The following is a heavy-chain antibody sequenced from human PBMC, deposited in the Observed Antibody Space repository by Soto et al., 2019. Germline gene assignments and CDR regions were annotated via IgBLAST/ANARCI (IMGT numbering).Heavy chain of an antibody. Sequence: GAPVEVSCKASWYTFSRYGISWVRQAPGQRLEWMGWISAYNGNTNYAQKLQGRVTMTTDTSTSTAYMELRSLRSDDTAVYYCARDLRRLGLSSPTIFDYWGQGTLVTVSS. J-gene: IGHJ4*02. CDR1: WYTFSRYG. V-gene: IGHV1-18*04. CDR3: ARDLRRLGLSSPTIFDY. CDR2: ISAYNGNT. D-gene: IGHD1-1*01.